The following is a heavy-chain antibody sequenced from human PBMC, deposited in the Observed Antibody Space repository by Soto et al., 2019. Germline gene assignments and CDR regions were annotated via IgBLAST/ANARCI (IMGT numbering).Heavy chain of an antibody. CDR2: FDPEAGET. J-gene: IGHJ4*02. V-gene: IGHV1-24*01. Sequence: ASVKVSCKVSGYTLTELSIHWVRQAPGKGLEWMGGFDPEAGETMYAQKFQGRVTMTEDTSTDTAYMELSSLRSEDTAVYYCATSILVAAAGFDDWGQGSLVTVSS. D-gene: IGHD2-2*01. CDR1: GYTLTELS. CDR3: ATSILVAAAGFDD.